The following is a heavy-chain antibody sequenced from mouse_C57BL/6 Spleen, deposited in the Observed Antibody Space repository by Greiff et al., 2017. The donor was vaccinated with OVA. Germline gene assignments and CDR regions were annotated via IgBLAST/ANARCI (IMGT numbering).Heavy chain of an antibody. Sequence: QVQLKESGPELVKPGASVKISCKASGYAFSSSWMNWVKQRPGKGLEWIGRIYPGDGDTNYNGKFKGKATLTADKSSSTAYMQLSSLTSEDSAVYFCAETGCAYWGQGTLVTVSA. J-gene: IGHJ3*01. V-gene: IGHV1-82*01. CDR1: GYAFSSSW. CDR2: IYPGDGDT. CDR3: AETGCAY.